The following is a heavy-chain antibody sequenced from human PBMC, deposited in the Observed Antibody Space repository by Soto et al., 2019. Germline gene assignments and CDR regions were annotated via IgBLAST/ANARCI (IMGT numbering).Heavy chain of an antibody. D-gene: IGHD5-18*01. Sequence: GWSLRLSCAASVFTFSSYGMHWVRQAPGKGLEWVAVIWYDGSNKYYADSVKGRFTISRDNSKNTLYLQMNSLRAEDTAVYYCARPETNTAMADYSYYGMEGWGQGTTVNVSS. CDR3: ARPETNTAMADYSYYGMEG. J-gene: IGHJ6*01. V-gene: IGHV3-33*01. CDR1: VFTFSSYG. CDR2: IWYDGSNK.